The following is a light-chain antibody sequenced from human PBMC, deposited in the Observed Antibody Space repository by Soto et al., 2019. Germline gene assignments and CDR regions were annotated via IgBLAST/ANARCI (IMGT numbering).Light chain of an antibody. CDR3: QSYDNSLSNYV. V-gene: IGLV1-40*01. J-gene: IGLJ1*01. Sequence: QSVLTQPASVSGAPGQRVTISCTGISTNVGAGNDVHWYQQLPETAPKLLIYGDNNRPSGVPDRFSGSKSGTSASLAITGLQAEDEVDYYCQSYDNSLSNYVFGTGTKLTVL. CDR1: STNVGAGND. CDR2: GDN.